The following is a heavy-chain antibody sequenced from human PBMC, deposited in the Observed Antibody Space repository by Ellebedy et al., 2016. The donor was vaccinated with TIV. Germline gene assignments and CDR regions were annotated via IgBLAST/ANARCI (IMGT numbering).Heavy chain of an antibody. CDR1: GYTFTSYY. Sequence: AASVKVSCKASGYTFTSYYIHWVRQAPGQGLEWMGILNTSGGSTSYAQKFQGRVTMTGDTSTSTVYMELSSLRSEATAMYYCAREISPAYQSLSPPYSYAVDVWGQGTTVTVSS. V-gene: IGHV1-46*01. D-gene: IGHD2-2*01. CDR2: LNTSGGST. CDR3: AREISPAYQSLSPPYSYAVDV. J-gene: IGHJ6*02.